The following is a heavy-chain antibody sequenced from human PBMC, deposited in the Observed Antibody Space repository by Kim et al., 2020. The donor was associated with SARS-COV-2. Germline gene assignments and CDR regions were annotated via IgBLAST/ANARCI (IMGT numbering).Heavy chain of an antibody. CDR2: ISYDGSNK. Sequence: GGSLRLSCAASGFTFSSYGMHWVRQAPGKGLEWVAVISYDGSNKYYADSVKGRFTISRDNSKNTLYLQMNSLRAEDTAVYYCAKDPDYGSGSWFDYWGQGTLVTVSS. CDR1: GFTFSSYG. J-gene: IGHJ4*02. D-gene: IGHD3-10*01. CDR3: AKDPDYGSGSWFDY. V-gene: IGHV3-30*18.